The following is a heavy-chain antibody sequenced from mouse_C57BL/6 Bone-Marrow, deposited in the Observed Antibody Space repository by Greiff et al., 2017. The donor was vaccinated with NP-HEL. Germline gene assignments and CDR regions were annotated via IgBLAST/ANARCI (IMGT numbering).Heavy chain of an antibody. J-gene: IGHJ4*01. CDR3: AVLFSTTVEDYAMDY. D-gene: IGHD1-1*01. V-gene: IGHV1-82*01. CDR1: GYAFSSSW. Sequence: VQLQQSGPELVKPGASVKISCKASGYAFSSSWMNWVKQRPGKGLEWIGRIYPGDGDTNYNGKFKGKATLTADKSSSTAYMQLSSLTSEDSAVYFCAVLFSTTVEDYAMDYWGQGTSVTVSS. CDR2: IYPGDGDT.